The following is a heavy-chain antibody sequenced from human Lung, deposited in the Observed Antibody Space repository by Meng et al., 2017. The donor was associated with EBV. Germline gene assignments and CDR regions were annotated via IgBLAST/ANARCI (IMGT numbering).Heavy chain of an antibody. Sequence: HVPLQQSAQGLVTPSQTLSLTRAISGDSVSSNSAAWNWIRQSPSRGLEWLGRTYYRSKWYNDYAVSVKSRITINPDTSKNQFSLQLNSVTPEDTAVYYCASSRPLAGNWNYHYWGQGTLVTVSS. CDR2: TYYRSKWYN. D-gene: IGHD1-7*01. CDR3: ASSRPLAGNWNYHY. CDR1: GDSVSSNSAA. J-gene: IGHJ4*02. V-gene: IGHV6-1*01.